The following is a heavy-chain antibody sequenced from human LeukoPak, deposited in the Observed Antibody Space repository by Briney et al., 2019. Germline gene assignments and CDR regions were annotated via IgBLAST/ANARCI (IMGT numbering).Heavy chain of an antibody. D-gene: IGHD3-10*01. CDR1: GGSISSYY. V-gene: IGHV4-59*01. J-gene: IGHJ4*02. CDR2: IYYSGST. Sequence: PSETLSLTCTVSGGSISSYYWSWIRQPPGKGLEWIGYIYYSGSTNYNPSLKSRVTISVDTSKNQFSLKLSSVTAADTAVYYCARRTPWFGEFYYFDYWGQGTLVTVSS. CDR3: ARRTPWFGEFYYFDY.